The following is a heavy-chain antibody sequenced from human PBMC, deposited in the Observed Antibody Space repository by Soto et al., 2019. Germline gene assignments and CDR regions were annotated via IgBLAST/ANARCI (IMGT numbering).Heavy chain of an antibody. J-gene: IGHJ4*02. CDR1: GFIFSRYS. D-gene: IGHD6-19*01. Sequence: PGGSLRLSYAASGFIFSRYSMNWVRQAPGKGLEWVSYINDDSDSIYYADSVKGRFTISRDNAKNSLYLQMASLRAEDTAVYYCARDIVAGSGWYTYDYWGQGTLVTVS. CDR3: ARDIVAGSGWYTYDY. V-gene: IGHV3-48*01. CDR2: INDDSDSI.